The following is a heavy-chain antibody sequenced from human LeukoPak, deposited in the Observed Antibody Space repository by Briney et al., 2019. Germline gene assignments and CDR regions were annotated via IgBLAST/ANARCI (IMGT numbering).Heavy chain of an antibody. CDR1: GGSFSAYY. CDR3: ARHGTGFYDILSGSFDY. Sequence: SETLSLTCAVYGGSFSAYYWNWIRQPPGKGLEWIGEINHSRSTNYNQSLKSRITISVDTSGNHFSLKLGSVTAADTAMYYCARHGTGFYDILSGSFDYWGQGILVTVSP. CDR2: INHSRST. D-gene: IGHD3-9*01. V-gene: IGHV4-34*01. J-gene: IGHJ4*02.